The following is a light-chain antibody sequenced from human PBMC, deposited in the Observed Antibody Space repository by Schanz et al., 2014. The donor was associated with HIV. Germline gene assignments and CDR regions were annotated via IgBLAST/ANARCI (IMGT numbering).Light chain of an antibody. Sequence: QSVLTQPPSASGTPGQRVTISCSGSSSNIGSNAVHWYQQLPGTAPKLLIYINNHRPSGVPDRFSGSSSGTSASLAISGLQSEDEADYYCAAWDDSPNGWVFGGGTKLTVL. CDR2: INN. J-gene: IGLJ3*02. V-gene: IGLV1-44*01. CDR1: SSNIGSNA. CDR3: AAWDDSPNGWV.